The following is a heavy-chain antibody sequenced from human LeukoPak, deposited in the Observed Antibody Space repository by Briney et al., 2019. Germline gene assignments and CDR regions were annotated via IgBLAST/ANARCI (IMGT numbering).Heavy chain of an antibody. CDR2: ITDSGGNT. CDR1: GFTFSTYA. D-gene: IGHD3-10*01. CDR3: AKVVADGSGFWRLSDGMDV. Sequence: GGSLRLSCTASGFTFSTYAMSWVRQAPGKGPEWVSAITDSGGNTYYAAPVKGRFTISRDNSKNTLYLQMNSLRAEDTAVYYCAKVVADGSGFWRLSDGMDVWGQGTTVTVSS. J-gene: IGHJ6*02. V-gene: IGHV3-23*01.